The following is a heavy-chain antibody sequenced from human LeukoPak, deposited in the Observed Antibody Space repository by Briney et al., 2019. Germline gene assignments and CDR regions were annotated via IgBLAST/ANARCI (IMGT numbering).Heavy chain of an antibody. CDR1: GFTFDDYA. CDR2: ISWNSGSI. Sequence: GGSLRLSCAASGFTFDDYAMHWVRQAPGKGLEWVSGISWNSGSIGYADSVKGRFTISRDNAKNSLYLQMNSLRAEDTALYYCTTYSSSGLYYYYYYMDVWGKGTTVTVSS. J-gene: IGHJ6*03. V-gene: IGHV3-9*01. D-gene: IGHD6-6*01. CDR3: TTYSSSGLYYYYYYMDV.